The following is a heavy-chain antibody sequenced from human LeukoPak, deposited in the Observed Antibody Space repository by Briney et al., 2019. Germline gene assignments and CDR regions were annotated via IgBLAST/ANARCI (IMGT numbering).Heavy chain of an antibody. J-gene: IGHJ4*02. CDR2: IKQDGSEK. D-gene: IGHD3-10*01. CDR1: SFTFSSYW. V-gene: IGHV3-7*04. Sequence: GGSLRLSCAASSFTFSSYWMSWVRQAPGMGLEWVANIKQDGSEKYYVDSVKGRFTISRDNSQNTVYLQVNSLRPEDTALYFCVKDRVLGGFGELDYWGQGTLVTVSS. CDR3: VKDRVLGGFGELDY.